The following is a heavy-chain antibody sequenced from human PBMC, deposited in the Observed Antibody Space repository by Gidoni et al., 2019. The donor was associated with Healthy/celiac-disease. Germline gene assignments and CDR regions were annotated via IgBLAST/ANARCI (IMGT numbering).Heavy chain of an antibody. D-gene: IGHD1-26*01. V-gene: IGHV3-53*02. CDR1: VFTVSSNY. CDR3: AGGSYYGLFDY. Sequence: EVQLVETGGGLIQPGGSLRLSCAASVFTVSSNYMSWVRQAPGKGLGCVSVIYSGCSTYYADSVKGRFTISRDNSKNTLYLQMNSLRAEDTAVYYCAGGSYYGLFDYWGQGTLVTVSS. CDR2: IYSGCST. J-gene: IGHJ4*02.